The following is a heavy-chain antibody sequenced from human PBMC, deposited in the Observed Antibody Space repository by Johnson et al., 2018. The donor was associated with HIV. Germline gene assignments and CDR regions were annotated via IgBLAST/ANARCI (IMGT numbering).Heavy chain of an antibody. CDR1: GLSVSINY. D-gene: IGHD2-21*02. J-gene: IGHJ3*02. Sequence: VQLVESGGGVVQPGRSLRLSCAVSGLSVSINYITWVRQAPGKGLEWVSVIHSGGSTYYADSVEGRFTISRDNSKNTLYLQMNSLRAEDTDVYYCAKDLAFAYCGGDCYSGAFDIWGQGTMVTVSS. CDR2: IHSGGST. CDR3: AKDLAFAYCGGDCYSGAFDI. V-gene: IGHV3-53*01.